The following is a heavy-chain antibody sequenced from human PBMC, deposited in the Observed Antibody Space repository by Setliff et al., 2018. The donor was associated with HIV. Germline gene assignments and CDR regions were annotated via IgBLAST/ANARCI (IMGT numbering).Heavy chain of an antibody. CDR3: ARGNIAYWTGYYSRSGYFYYMDV. V-gene: IGHV4-31*03. Sequence: ASETLSLTCTVTGGSISGNYYWTWIRQHPGKGLGWIGYFYYRGTTYYTPSLKSRVTISVDSSKNQFSLKLTSVTAADTAVYYWARGNIAYWTGYYSRSGYFYYMDVWGRGTTVTVSS. D-gene: IGHD3-3*01. CDR2: FYYRGTT. CDR1: GGSISGNYY. J-gene: IGHJ6*03.